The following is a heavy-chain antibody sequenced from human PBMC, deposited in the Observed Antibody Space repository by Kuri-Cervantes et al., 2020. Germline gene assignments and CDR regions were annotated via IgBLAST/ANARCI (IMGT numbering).Heavy chain of an antibody. Sequence: SLKISCAASGFTFEDYAMHWVRQVPGKGLEWVAGISWNSGNIAYVDSVKGRFTISRDNAKNSLYLQMNSLRAEDTALYYCAKGRGGYSGSLFDYWGQGTLVTVSS. CDR3: AKGRGGYSGSLFDY. J-gene: IGHJ4*02. CDR2: ISWNSGNI. CDR1: GFTFEDYA. D-gene: IGHD1-26*01. V-gene: IGHV3-9*01.